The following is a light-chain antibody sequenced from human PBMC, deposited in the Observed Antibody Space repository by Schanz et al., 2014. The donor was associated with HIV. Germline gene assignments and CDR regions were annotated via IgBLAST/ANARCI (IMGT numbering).Light chain of an antibody. Sequence: QSALTQPASVSASPGQSITISCTGTGSDIGGYNFVSWYQQCPGKAPKLVIFDVNNRPAGISSRFSGSKSGNTASLTISGLQAEDEADYYCCSYAGSYTFYVFGTGTKLTVL. V-gene: IGLV2-14*03. CDR3: CSYAGSYTFYV. CDR1: GSDIGGYNF. CDR2: DVN. J-gene: IGLJ1*01.